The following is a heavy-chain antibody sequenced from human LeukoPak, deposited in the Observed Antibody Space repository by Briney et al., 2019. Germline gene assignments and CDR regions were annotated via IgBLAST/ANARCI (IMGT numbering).Heavy chain of an antibody. D-gene: IGHD3-10*01. V-gene: IGHV3-23*01. CDR2: ISASGDST. Sequence: GGSLRLSCAASGFIFSSYAMTWVRQAPGKGLEWVSRISASGDSTHYVDSVEGRFTISGDNTKKTLYLQTNSLRAEDTAAYYCAKARYVMVRGDDSNFVDYWGQGTLVTVSS. CDR3: AKARYVMVRGDDSNFVDY. CDR1: GFIFSSYA. J-gene: IGHJ4*02.